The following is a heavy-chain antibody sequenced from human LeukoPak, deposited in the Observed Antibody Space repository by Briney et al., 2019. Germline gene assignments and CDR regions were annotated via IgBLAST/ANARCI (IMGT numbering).Heavy chain of an antibody. J-gene: IGHJ6*03. Sequence: GASVKVSCKASGGTFRSYAISWVRQAPGRGLEWMGGIIPIFGTANYAQKFQGRVTITADESTSTAYMELSSLRSEDTAVYYCARDVSGSYKGYYYMDVWGKGTTVTISS. D-gene: IGHD1-26*01. CDR2: IIPIFGTA. CDR3: ARDVSGSYKGYYYMDV. V-gene: IGHV1-69*13. CDR1: GGTFRSYA.